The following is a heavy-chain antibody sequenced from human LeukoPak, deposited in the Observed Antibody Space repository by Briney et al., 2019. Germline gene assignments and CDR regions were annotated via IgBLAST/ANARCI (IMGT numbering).Heavy chain of an antibody. Sequence: GGSLRLSCAASGFTFSNWMHWVRQAPGKGLEWVSRINERATIISYADSVKGRFTISRENARNTLYLQMNSLTAEDTAVYYCVRDLILVWTPGDDFDHWGQGTLVIVSS. D-gene: IGHD3-16*01. CDR3: VRDLILVWTPGDDFDH. V-gene: IGHV3-74*01. J-gene: IGHJ4*02. CDR2: INERATII. CDR1: GFTFSNW.